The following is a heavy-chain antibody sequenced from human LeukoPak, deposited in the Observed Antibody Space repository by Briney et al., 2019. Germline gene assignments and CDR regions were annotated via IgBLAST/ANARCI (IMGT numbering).Heavy chain of an antibody. D-gene: IGHD6-19*01. Sequence: ASVKVSCKASGYTFTSYAMDWVRQAPGQRLEWMGWINAGNGNTKYSQKFQGRVTITRDTSASTAYMELSSLRSEDTAVYYCARRLDKYSSGWYGYWGQGTLATVSS. CDR3: ARRLDKYSSGWYGY. CDR1: GYTFTSYA. V-gene: IGHV1-3*01. J-gene: IGHJ4*02. CDR2: INAGNGNT.